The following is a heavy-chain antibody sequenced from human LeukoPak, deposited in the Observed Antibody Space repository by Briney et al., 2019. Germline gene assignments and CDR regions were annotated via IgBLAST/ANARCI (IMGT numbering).Heavy chain of an antibody. V-gene: IGHV1-46*01. Sequence: ASVKVSCKASGYTFTSYYMHWVRQAPGQGLEWMGIINPSGGSTSYAQKFQGRVTMTRDMSTSTVYMELSSLRSDDTAVYYCARSRGEDCGSTSCSHYYYYYMDVWGKGTTVTISS. CDR2: INPSGGST. CDR3: ARSRGEDCGSTSCSHYYYYYMDV. CDR1: GYTFTSYY. D-gene: IGHD2-2*01. J-gene: IGHJ6*03.